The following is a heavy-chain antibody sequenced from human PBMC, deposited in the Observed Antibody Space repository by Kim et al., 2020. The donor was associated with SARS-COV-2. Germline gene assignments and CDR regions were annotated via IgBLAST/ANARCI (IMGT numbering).Heavy chain of an antibody. CDR1: GGSFSGYY. Sequence: SETLSLTCAVYGGSFSGYYWSWIRQPPGKGLEWIGEINHSGSTNYNPSLKSRVTISVDTSKNQFSLKLSSVTAADTAVYYCARVYLVVWRDFWSGYYGVSATETQYNWFDPWGQGTLVTVSS. V-gene: IGHV4-34*01. D-gene: IGHD3-3*01. CDR2: INHSGST. J-gene: IGHJ5*02. CDR3: ARVYLVVWRDFWSGYYGVSATETQYNWFDP.